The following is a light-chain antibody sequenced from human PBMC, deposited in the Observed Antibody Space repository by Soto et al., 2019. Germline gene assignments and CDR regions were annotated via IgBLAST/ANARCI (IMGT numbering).Light chain of an antibody. Sequence: DVVMTQSPLSLTVTLGQPASISCRSSQSLVFSDGNAYLNWFHQRPGQSPRRLINRASNRDSGVPDRFSGSGSGTDFTLQISRVEAEDVGVYYCMQGRHWPPWTFGQGTKVEIK. CDR1: QSLVFSDGNAY. CDR3: MQGRHWPPWT. J-gene: IGKJ1*01. CDR2: RAS. V-gene: IGKV2-30*01.